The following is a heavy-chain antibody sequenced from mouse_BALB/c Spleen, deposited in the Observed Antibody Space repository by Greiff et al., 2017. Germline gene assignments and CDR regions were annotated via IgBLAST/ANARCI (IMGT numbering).Heavy chain of an antibody. CDR3: ASYYYGSRGDWYFDV. V-gene: IGHV1-14*01. CDR2: INPYNDGT. D-gene: IGHD1-1*01. CDR1: GYTFTSYV. J-gene: IGHJ1*01. Sequence: VQLQQSGPELVKPGASVKMSCKASGYTFTSYVMHWVKQKPGQGLEWIGYINPYNDGTKYNEKFKGKATLTSDKSSSTAYVELSSLTSEDSAVYYCASYYYGSRGDWYFDVWGAGTTVTVSS.